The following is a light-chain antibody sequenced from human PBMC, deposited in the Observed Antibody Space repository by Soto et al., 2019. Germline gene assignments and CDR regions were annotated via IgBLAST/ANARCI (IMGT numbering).Light chain of an antibody. J-gene: IGKJ1*01. CDR3: HQYNNWPPWT. CDR1: QSVRNN. CDR2: GAS. V-gene: IGKV3-15*01. Sequence: EIVLTQSPATLSLSPGERATLSCRASQSVRNNYLAWYQQKPGQAPRLLIYGASTRATGIPARFSGSGSGTEFTLTISSLQSEDYAVYYCHQYNNWPPWTFGQGTKVDIK.